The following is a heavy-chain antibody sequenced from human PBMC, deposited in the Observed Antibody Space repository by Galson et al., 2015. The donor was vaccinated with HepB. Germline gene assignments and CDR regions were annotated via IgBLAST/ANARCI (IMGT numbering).Heavy chain of an antibody. CDR2: INPNSGGT. J-gene: IGHJ4*02. Sequence: SVKVSCKASGYTFTGYYMHWVRQAPGQGLEWMGWINPNSGGTNYAQKFQGRVTMTRDTSISTAYMELSRLRSDDTAVYYCALLERNYYGSGSYRDYFDYWGQGTLVTVSS. D-gene: IGHD3-10*01. CDR1: GYTFTGYY. CDR3: ALLERNYYGSGSYRDYFDY. V-gene: IGHV1-2*02.